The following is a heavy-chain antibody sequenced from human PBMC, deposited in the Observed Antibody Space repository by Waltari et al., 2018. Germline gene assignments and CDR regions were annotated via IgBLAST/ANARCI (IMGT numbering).Heavy chain of an antibody. V-gene: IGHV4-4*07. Sequence: QVQLQESGPGLVKPSETLSLTCTVSGGSISSYYWSWIRQPAGKGLEWIGHIYTSGSTNYNPALKSRVTMSVDTSKNQCSLKLNSVTAADTAIYYCTRGRGGGGSSNNWFDPWGQGTLVIVSS. CDR3: TRGRGGGGSSNNWFDP. J-gene: IGHJ5*02. CDR2: IYTSGST. D-gene: IGHD1-26*01. CDR1: GGSISSYY.